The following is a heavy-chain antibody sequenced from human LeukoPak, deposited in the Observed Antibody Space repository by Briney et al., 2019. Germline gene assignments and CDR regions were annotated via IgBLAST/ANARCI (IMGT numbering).Heavy chain of an antibody. CDR3: ASSTMVRGVITPYYGMDV. CDR1: GLTFSNYG. J-gene: IGHJ6*02. CDR2: IWYDGSNK. Sequence: GRSLRLSCAASGLTFSNYGMHWVRQAPGKGLEWVALIWYDGSNKYYADSVKGRITISRDNAKNTLYLQMNSLRAEDTAVYYCASSTMVRGVITPYYGMDVWGQGSTVTVSS. D-gene: IGHD3-10*01. V-gene: IGHV3-33*03.